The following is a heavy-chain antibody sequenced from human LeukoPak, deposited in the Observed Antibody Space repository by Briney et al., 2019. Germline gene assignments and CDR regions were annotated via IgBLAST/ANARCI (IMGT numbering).Heavy chain of an antibody. J-gene: IGHJ4*02. CDR2: IYPGDSDT. CDR1: GYIFTSYW. CDR3: ARRTDYFDSSASTYYFDY. D-gene: IGHD3-22*01. Sequence: GESLKISCKGSGYIFTSYWIGWVRQMPGKGLEWMGIIYPGDSDTRFSPSFQGQVTISADKSISTAYLQWSSLKASDSAMYYCARRTDYFDSSASTYYFDYWGQGTLVTVSS. V-gene: IGHV5-51*01.